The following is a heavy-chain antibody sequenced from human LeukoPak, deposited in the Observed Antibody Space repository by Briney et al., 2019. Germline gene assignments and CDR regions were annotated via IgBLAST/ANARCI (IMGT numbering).Heavy chain of an antibody. Sequence: GESLKISCKGSGYIFTTYWISWVRQMPGKGLEWMGRVDPRDSNTKYSPAFEGHVTFSADKSISTAFLQWSSLEASDTAVYYCARSGWLDDYWGQGTLVTVSS. CDR1: GYIFTTYW. J-gene: IGHJ4*02. D-gene: IGHD6-19*01. CDR3: ARSGWLDDY. CDR2: VDPRDSNT. V-gene: IGHV5-10-1*01.